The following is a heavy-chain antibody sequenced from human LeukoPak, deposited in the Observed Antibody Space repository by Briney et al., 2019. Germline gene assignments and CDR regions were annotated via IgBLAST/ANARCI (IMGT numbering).Heavy chain of an antibody. CDR1: GYIFTSSW. D-gene: IGHD3-10*01. Sequence: GESLKISCKGSGYIFTSSWIGWVRQMPGTGLEWKGIIYPGDSDTRYSPSFQGQVTISADKSTSTAYLQWSSLKASDTAMYYCARHQCPITMIRGVIITAGLRLDCWGQGTLVTVSS. CDR2: IYPGDSDT. J-gene: IGHJ4*02. V-gene: IGHV5-51*01. CDR3: ARHQCPITMIRGVIITAGLRLDC.